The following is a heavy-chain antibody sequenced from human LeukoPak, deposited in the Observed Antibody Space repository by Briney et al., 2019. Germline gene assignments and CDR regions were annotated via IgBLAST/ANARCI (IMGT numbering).Heavy chain of an antibody. V-gene: IGHV3-23*01. CDR1: GFTFSSYA. CDR2: VSGSGGST. D-gene: IGHD3-3*01. J-gene: IGHJ4*02. Sequence: GGSLRLSCAASGFTFSSYAMSWVRQAPGKGLEWVSAVSGSGGSTYYADSVKGRFTISRDNSKNTLYLQMNSLRAEDTAVYYCAKDRNFWSGFSFDYWGQGTLVTVSS. CDR3: AKDRNFWSGFSFDY.